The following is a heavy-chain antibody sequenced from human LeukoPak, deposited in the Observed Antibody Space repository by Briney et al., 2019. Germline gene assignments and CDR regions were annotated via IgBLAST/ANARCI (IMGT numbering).Heavy chain of an antibody. CDR2: IGGDGIA. V-gene: IGHV3-48*04. J-gene: IGHJ4*02. CDR3: AKDRANWAIDD. D-gene: IGHD3-16*01. CDR1: GFTFSNYA. Sequence: PGGSLRLSCVASGFTFSNYAMSWVRQAPGKGLEWISYIGGDGIAFYADSVKGRFTASKDDARKSMYLQMNSLRVEDTAVYYCAKDRANWAIDDWGQGTQVTVSS.